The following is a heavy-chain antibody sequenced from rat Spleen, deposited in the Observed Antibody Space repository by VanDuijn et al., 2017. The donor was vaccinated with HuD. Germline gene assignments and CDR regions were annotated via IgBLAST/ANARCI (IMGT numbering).Heavy chain of an antibody. V-gene: IGHV5S23*01. CDR3: ATDRTIAAISTSATGAFDF. CDR1: GFTFSNYD. D-gene: IGHD1-2*01. J-gene: IGHJ1*01. CDR2: ISYDGTAT. Sequence: EVQLVESGGGLVQPGRSLKLSCAASGFTFSNYDMAWVRQAPTKGLEWVASISYDGTATYYRDSVKGRFTISRDYAKSTLYLQMDSLRSEDTATYYCATDRTIAAISTSATGAFDFWGPGTMVTVSS.